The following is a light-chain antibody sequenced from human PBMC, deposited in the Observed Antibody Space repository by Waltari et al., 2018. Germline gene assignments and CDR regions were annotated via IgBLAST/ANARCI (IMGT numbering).Light chain of an antibody. CDR1: QSISSW. J-gene: IGKJ1*01. CDR3: QQYNSYWT. V-gene: IGKV1-5*03. Sequence: IRCRASQSISSWLAWYQQKPGKAPKLLSYKASSLESGVPSRFSGSGSGTEFTLTIRSLQPDDFATYYCQQYNSYWTFGQGTKVEIK. CDR2: KAS.